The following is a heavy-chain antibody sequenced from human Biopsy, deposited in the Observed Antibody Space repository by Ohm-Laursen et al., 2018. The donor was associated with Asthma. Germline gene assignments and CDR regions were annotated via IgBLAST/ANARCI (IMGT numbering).Heavy chain of an antibody. J-gene: IGHJ4*02. CDR3: ARAPSTWSQSGPHYFDH. Sequence: SDTLSLTCTVSPGSISDYYWNWIRQFPGKGLEWIGCVYSTGSTRYNPSLKSRVTISVDTSINQISLRLSSVTAADTAMYYCARAPSTWSQSGPHYFDHWGQGALVTVSS. CDR1: PGSISDYY. V-gene: IGHV4-59*07. D-gene: IGHD6-13*01. CDR2: VYSTGST.